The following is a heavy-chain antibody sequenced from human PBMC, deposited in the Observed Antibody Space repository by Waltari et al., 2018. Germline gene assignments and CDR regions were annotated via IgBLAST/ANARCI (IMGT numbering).Heavy chain of an antibody. CDR1: GFTVSNHY. CDR3: VDLYGLDV. J-gene: IGHJ6*02. Sequence: EVQLEESGGGLMQPGESLRLSCAASGFTVSNHYMSWVRQAPGKGLEWVSTISYRDNTYYTDSVKGRFTISRDDSKSTWYLQMSSLRAEDTAIYYCVDLYGLDVWGQGTTVTVSS. CDR2: ISYRDNT. V-gene: IGHV3-53*01.